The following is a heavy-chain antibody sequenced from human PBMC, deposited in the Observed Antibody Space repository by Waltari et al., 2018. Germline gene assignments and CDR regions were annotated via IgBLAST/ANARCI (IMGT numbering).Heavy chain of an antibody. CDR2: ISAYNGNT. J-gene: IGHJ4*02. Sequence: QVQLVQSGAEVKKPGASVKVSCKAAGYTFTSYGNSWLRRAPGPGLAWMGWISAYNGNTNYAQKLQGRVTMTTDTSTSTAYMELRSLRSDDTAVYYCARDRSYYDYVWGSYRYTGFDYWGQGTLVTVSS. CDR3: ARDRSYYDYVWGSYRYTGFDY. V-gene: IGHV1-18*01. CDR1: GYTFTSYG. D-gene: IGHD3-16*02.